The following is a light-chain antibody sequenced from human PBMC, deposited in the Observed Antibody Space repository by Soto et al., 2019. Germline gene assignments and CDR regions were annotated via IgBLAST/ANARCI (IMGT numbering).Light chain of an antibody. J-gene: IGLJ1*01. CDR2: EVS. CDR3: SSYTSSSTYG. CDR1: SSDVGGYNY. Sequence: QSALTQPASVSGSPGQSITISCTGTSSDVGGYNYVSWYQQHPGKAPKLMIYEVSNRPSGVSNRFSGSKSGNTASLTISGLQAEDEADYYFSSYTSSSTYGFGTGTKLTVL. V-gene: IGLV2-14*01.